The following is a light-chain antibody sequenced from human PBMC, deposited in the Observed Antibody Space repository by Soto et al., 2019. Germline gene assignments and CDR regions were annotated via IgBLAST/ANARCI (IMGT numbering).Light chain of an antibody. CDR3: QQTYSTPVT. CDR2: AAS. V-gene: IGKV1-39*01. CDR1: QSVNGY. Sequence: RMTHSPSSLSASVGDRVTITCRASQSVNGYLNWYQEKPGKAPKLLIYAASSLQSGVPSRFSGSGSGTHFTLIIRSLQPEDCGTYYCQQTYSTPVTFGQGTRLEIK. J-gene: IGKJ5*01.